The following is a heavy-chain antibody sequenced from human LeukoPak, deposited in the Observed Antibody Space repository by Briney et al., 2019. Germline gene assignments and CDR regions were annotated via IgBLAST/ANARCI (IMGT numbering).Heavy chain of an antibody. D-gene: IGHD6-13*01. V-gene: IGHV3-20*04. Sequence: GGSLRLSCAASGFTFDDYGMSWVRQAPGKGLEWVSGINWNGGSTGYADSVKGRFTISRDNAKNSLYLQMNSLRAEDTAVYYCASSDSSWYGRSFDHWGQGTLVTVSS. CDR2: INWNGGST. CDR3: ASSDSSWYGRSFDH. J-gene: IGHJ4*02. CDR1: GFTFDDYG.